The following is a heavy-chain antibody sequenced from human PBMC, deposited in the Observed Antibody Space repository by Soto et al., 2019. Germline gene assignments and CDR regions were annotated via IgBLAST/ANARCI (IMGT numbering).Heavy chain of an antibody. CDR2: INPSGGST. Sequence: ASVKVSCKASGYTFTIYYMHWVRQAPGQGLEWMGIINPSGGSTSYAQKFQGRVTMTRDTSTSTVYMELSSLRSEDTAVYYCARVRSSRGHFDYWGQGTLVTVSS. CDR3: ARVRSSRGHFDY. CDR1: GYTFTIYY. J-gene: IGHJ4*02. D-gene: IGHD4-17*01. V-gene: IGHV1-46*01.